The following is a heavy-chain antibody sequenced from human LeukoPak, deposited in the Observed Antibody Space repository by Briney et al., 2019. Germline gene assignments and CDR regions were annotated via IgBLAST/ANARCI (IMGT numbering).Heavy chain of an antibody. CDR1: GFTFSSYE. D-gene: IGHD3-22*01. CDR2: ISSSGSTI. V-gene: IGHV3-48*03. J-gene: IGHJ4*02. CDR3: ASHYDSSGYYYRY. Sequence: GGSLRLSCAASGFTFSSYEMNWVRQAPGKGLEWVSYISSSGSTIYYADSVKGRFTISRDNAKNSLYLQMNSLRAEDTAVYYCASHYDSSGYYYRYWGQGTLVTVSS.